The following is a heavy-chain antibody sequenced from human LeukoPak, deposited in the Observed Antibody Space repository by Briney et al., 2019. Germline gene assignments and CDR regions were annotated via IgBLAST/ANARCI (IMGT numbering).Heavy chain of an antibody. CDR1: GFTFSSYW. CDR2: INSDGSST. V-gene: IGHV3-74*01. D-gene: IGHD3-3*01. CDR3: AKGSKEVLFTRDHYMDV. J-gene: IGHJ6*03. Sequence: PGGSLRLSCAASGFTFSSYWMHWVRQAPGKGLVWVSRINSDGSSTNYADSVKGRFTISRDNAKNTLHLQMNSLRAEDTAVYYCAKGSKEVLFTRDHYMDVWGKGTTVTISS.